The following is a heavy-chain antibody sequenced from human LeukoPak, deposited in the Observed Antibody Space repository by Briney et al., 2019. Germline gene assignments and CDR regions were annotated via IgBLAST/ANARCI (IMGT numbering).Heavy chain of an antibody. CDR1: GDSVSTNNVA. J-gene: IGHJ4*02. D-gene: IGHD3-16*01. Sequence: SQTLSLTCAISGDSVSTNNVAWNWIRQSPSRGLEWLGRTYYRSKWYNDYAVSVKSRITVNPDTPKNQFSLQLNSVTPDDTAIYYCAREDLGAAYFDFWGQGTLVTVSS. V-gene: IGHV6-1*01. CDR3: AREDLGAAYFDF. CDR2: TYYRSKWYN.